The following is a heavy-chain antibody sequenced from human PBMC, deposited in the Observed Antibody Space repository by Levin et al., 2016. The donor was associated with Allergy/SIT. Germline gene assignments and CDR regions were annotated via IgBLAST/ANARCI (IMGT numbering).Heavy chain of an antibody. Sequence: GESLKISCAASGFSFNAYAMSWVRQAPGKGLEWVSCIVQSGNSIYYASSVKGRFTISRDNAKNSLFLQMDSLSAEDTALYYCARESGGYDYGYFDYWGQGALVTVSS. CDR1: GFSFNAYA. CDR2: IVQSGNSI. J-gene: IGHJ4*02. CDR3: ARESGGYDYGYFDY. D-gene: IGHD5-12*01. V-gene: IGHV3-21*01.